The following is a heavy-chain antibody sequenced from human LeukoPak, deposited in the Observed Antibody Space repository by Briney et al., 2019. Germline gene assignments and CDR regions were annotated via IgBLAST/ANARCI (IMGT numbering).Heavy chain of an antibody. J-gene: IGHJ4*02. V-gene: IGHV3-7*01. CDR2: MNQDGSEK. CDR1: GGSISGSSYF. D-gene: IGHD3-3*01. Sequence: ETLSLTCTVSGGSISGSSYFWGWIRQPPGKGLEWVANMNQDGSEKNYVDSVKGRFTISRDNAKNSLYLQMNSLRAEDTAVYYCARDGGVLGKFDYWGQGTLVTVSS. CDR3: ARDGGVLGKFDY.